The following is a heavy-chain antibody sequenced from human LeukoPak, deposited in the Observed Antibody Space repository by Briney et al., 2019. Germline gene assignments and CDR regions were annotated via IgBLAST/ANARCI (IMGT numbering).Heavy chain of an antibody. D-gene: IGHD2-2*02. Sequence: SETLSLTCAVYGGSFSGYYWSWIRQPPGKGLEWIGEINHSGSTNYNPSLKSRVTISVDTSKNQFSLKLSSVTAADTAVYYCARLGCSSTSCYTSNWFDSWGQGTLVTVSS. CDR1: GGSFSGYY. V-gene: IGHV4-34*01. J-gene: IGHJ5*01. CDR3: ARLGCSSTSCYTSNWFDS. CDR2: INHSGST.